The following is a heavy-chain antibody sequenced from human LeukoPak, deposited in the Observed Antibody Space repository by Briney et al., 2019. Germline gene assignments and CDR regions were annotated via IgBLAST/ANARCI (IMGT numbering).Heavy chain of an antibody. Sequence: PGGSLRLSCAASGFTVSSNYMSWVRQAPGKGLEWVSVIYSGGETYYTDSVKGRFTISRDNSKNTLYLQMNSLRAEDAAMYYCARLQSGIWGQGTMATVSS. CDR3: ARLQSGI. V-gene: IGHV3-53*01. CDR1: GFTVSSNY. CDR2: IYSGGET. D-gene: IGHD5-12*01. J-gene: IGHJ3*02.